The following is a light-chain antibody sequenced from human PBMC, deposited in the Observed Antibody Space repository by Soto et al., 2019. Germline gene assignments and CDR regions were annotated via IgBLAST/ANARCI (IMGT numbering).Light chain of an antibody. CDR3: QQRSNWPLT. V-gene: IGKV3-11*01. CDR1: PTARSY. CDR2: DVS. Sequence: EIVLTQSPVTLSLSPGERATLSCRASPTARSYLAWYQQKPGQAPRLLIYDVSNRATGVPARFSGSGSETDFSLTISSLEPEDFAVYYCQQRSNWPLTFGGGTRVEIK. J-gene: IGKJ4*01.